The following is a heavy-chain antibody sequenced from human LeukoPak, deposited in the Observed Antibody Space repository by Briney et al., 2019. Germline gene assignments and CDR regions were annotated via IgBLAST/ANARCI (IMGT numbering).Heavy chain of an antibody. CDR3: ARLGGVYGGYYFDY. CDR1: GGSISSSSYH. D-gene: IGHD2-8*02. J-gene: IGHJ4*02. CDR2: ISYSGST. V-gene: IGHV4-39*01. Sequence: SQTLSLTCTVSGGSISSSSYHWGWIRQPPGKGLEWIGSISYSGSTYYNLSLKSRVTISVDTSKNQFSLKLNSLTAADTAVYFCARLGGVYGGYYFDYWGQGTLVTVSS.